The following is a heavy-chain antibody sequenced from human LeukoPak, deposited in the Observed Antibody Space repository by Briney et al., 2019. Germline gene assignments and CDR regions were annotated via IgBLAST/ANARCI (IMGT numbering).Heavy chain of an antibody. CDR3: AKGTDYYDSSGYSHGPFDI. J-gene: IGHJ3*02. CDR2: IYYSGTT. Sequence: PSETLSLTCTVSGGSISSYYWSWTRQPPGKGLEWIGYIYYSGTTNYNPSLKSRVTMSADTSKNQFSLKLRSVTVADTAVYYCAKGTDYYDSSGYSHGPFDIWGQGTMVTVSS. D-gene: IGHD3-22*01. CDR1: GGSISSYY. V-gene: IGHV4-59*12.